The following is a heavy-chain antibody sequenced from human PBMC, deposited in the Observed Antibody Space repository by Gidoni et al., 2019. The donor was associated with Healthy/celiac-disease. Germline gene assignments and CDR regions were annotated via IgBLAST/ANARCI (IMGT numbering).Heavy chain of an antibody. V-gene: IGHV3-13*01. Sequence: EVQLVASGGGLVQPGGSLRLSCAASGFTFSSYDTHWVRQATGKGLEWVSAIGTAGDTYYPGSVKGRFTISRENAKNSLYLQMNSLRAGDTAVYYCARGGDGYNYGIDYWGQGTLVTVSS. CDR1: GFTFSSYD. D-gene: IGHD5-12*01. CDR2: IGTAGDT. CDR3: ARGGDGYNYGIDY. J-gene: IGHJ4*02.